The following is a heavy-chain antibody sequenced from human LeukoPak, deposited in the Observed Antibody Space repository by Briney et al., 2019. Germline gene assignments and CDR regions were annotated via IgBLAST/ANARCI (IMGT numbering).Heavy chain of an antibody. CDR2: INPNSGGT. CDR3: ARDRERDGTAMGPYYYYYYYMDV. Sequence: ASVKVSCKASRYTFTGYYMHWVRQAPGQGLEWMGRINPNSGGTNYAQKFQGRFTMTRDTAISTAYMELSGLRSDDTAVYYCARDRERDGTAMGPYYYYYYYMDVWGKGTTVTVTS. CDR1: RYTFTGYY. D-gene: IGHD5-18*01. V-gene: IGHV1-2*06. J-gene: IGHJ6*03.